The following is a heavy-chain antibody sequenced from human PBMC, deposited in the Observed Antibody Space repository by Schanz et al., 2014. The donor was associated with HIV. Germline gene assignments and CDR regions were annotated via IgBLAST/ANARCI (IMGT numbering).Heavy chain of an antibody. D-gene: IGHD3-22*01. Sequence: QVHLVESGGGVVQPGRSLRLSCAASGFTFSSYGMYWVRQAPGKGLEWVAVISHDGRKKKFANSVQGRFTISRDNSKNTGYLQAKSLRPEDTAVYYCAKDRNQYDSRYIGKGNYYYYYGMDVWGQGTTVTVSS. J-gene: IGHJ6*02. CDR3: AKDRNQYDSRYIGKGNYYYYYGMDV. V-gene: IGHV3-30*18. CDR1: GFTFSSYG. CDR2: ISHDGRKK.